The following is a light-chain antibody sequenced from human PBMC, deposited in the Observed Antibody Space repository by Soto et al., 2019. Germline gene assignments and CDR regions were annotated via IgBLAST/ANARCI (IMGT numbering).Light chain of an antibody. J-gene: IGLJ2*01. Sequence: QSALTQPRSVSGSPGQSVTISCTGTSNDVGAYNFVSWYQQPPGKAPKLMIYDVTKRPSGVPDRFSGSKSDNTASLTISGLQAEDEADYYCCSYTSSSTLVVFGGGTKLTVL. V-gene: IGLV2-11*01. CDR3: CSYTSSSTLVV. CDR1: SNDVGAYNF. CDR2: DVT.